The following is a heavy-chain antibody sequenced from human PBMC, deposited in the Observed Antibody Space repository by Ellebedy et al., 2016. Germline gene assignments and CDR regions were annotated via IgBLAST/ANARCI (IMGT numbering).Heavy chain of an antibody. D-gene: IGHD5-24*01. Sequence: ASVKVSCKVSGYTFNSYGITWVRQAPGQGLEWMGWISAYSGNTNYSQKYQDRVTMTTDTSTHTVYLELRSLRSDDTAVYYCASSRWLQLLSEYDQDMDVWGQGTTVTVSS. J-gene: IGHJ6*02. CDR3: ASSRWLQLLSEYDQDMDV. CDR2: ISAYSGNT. CDR1: GYTFNSYG. V-gene: IGHV1-18*04.